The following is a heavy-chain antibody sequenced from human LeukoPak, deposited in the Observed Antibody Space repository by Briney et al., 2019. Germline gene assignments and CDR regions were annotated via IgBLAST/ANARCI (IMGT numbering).Heavy chain of an antibody. CDR2: ISSSSSTI. Sequence: PGGSLRLSCASSGFTFRSYSMNWVRQAPGKGLEWVSYISSSSSTIYYAESVKGRFTISRDNDKNSLYLQMNSLRAEDTAVYYCARGTIIVVVPAAYNWCDPWGQGTLVTVSS. CDR1: GFTFRSYS. J-gene: IGHJ5*02. V-gene: IGHV3-48*01. D-gene: IGHD2-2*01. CDR3: ARGTIIVVVPAAYNWCDP.